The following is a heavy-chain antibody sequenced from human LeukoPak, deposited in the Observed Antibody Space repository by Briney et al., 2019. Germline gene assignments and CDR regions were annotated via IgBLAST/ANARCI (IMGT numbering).Heavy chain of an antibody. Sequence: LSLTCTVSGGSINSYYWSWIRQTPGKGLEWVSYISGSGSTIYYADSVKGRFTFSRDNAENSLYLQMNSLRAEDTAIYYCARQPYDILTGYHYFDYWGQGTLVTVSS. D-gene: IGHD3-9*01. CDR1: GGSINSYY. J-gene: IGHJ4*02. CDR2: ISGSGSTI. V-gene: IGHV3-11*04. CDR3: ARQPYDILTGYHYFDY.